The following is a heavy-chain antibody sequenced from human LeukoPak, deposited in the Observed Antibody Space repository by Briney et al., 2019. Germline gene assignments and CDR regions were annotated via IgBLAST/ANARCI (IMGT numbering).Heavy chain of an antibody. J-gene: IGHJ5*01. CDR1: GYTFTSYG. CDR3: ARDLLPSVVPAAPMAGWFDS. D-gene: IGHD2-2*01. CDR2: ISAYNGNT. Sequence: ASVKVSCKASGYTFTSYGISWVRQAPGRGLEWMGWISAYNGNTNYAQKLQGRVTMTTDTSTSTAYMELRSLRSDDTAVYYCARDLLPSVVPAAPMAGWFDSWGQGTLVTVSS. V-gene: IGHV1-18*01.